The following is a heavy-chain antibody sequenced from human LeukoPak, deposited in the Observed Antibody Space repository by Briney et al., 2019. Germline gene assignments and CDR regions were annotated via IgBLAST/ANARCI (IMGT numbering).Heavy chain of an antibody. V-gene: IGHV4-59*12. D-gene: IGHD3-22*01. J-gene: IGHJ4*02. CDR2: IYYSGSI. CDR1: GGSISSSY. Sequence: RTSETLSLTCTVSGGSISSSYWSWIRQPPGKGLEWIGYIYYSGSINYNPSLKSRVTTSVDTSKNQFSLKLSSVTAADTAVYYCAREEIDYYFDYWGQGTLVTVSS. CDR3: AREEIDYYFDY.